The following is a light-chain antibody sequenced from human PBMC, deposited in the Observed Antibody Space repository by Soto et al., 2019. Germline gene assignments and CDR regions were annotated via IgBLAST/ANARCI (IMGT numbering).Light chain of an antibody. J-gene: IGLJ3*02. Sequence: QPVLTQPASVSGSPGQSITISCTGTSSDVGTYDLVSWYQHHPGAAPKLMIYGATRRPSGISNRFSGSKSGNTASLTISGLQAEDEADYYCCSFAGSNSWVFCGGTKLTVL. CDR1: SSDVGTYDL. V-gene: IGLV2-23*01. CDR2: GAT. CDR3: CSFAGSNSWV.